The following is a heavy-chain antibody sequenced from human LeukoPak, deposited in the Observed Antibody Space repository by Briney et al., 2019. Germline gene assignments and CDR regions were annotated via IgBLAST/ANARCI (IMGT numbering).Heavy chain of an antibody. CDR1: GFTFGDYA. D-gene: IGHD5-18*01. J-gene: IGHJ4*02. CDR3: AKGRGQSYPHYYFDS. V-gene: IGHV3-9*01. Sequence: GRSLRLSCAASGFTFGDYAMHWVRQAPGKGLEWVSRIGWNSGSIAYADSVKGRFTISRDNAKNSLYLQMNSLRPEDTAVYYCAKGRGQSYPHYYFDSWGQGTLVTVSS. CDR2: IGWNSGSI.